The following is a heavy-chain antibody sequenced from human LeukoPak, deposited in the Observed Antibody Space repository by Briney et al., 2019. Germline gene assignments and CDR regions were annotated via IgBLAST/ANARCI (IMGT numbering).Heavy chain of an antibody. CDR3: ARQGILWFGELPPPYGMDV. CDR1: GSSIGTYS. CDR2: ISSSGSTI. J-gene: IGHJ6*02. D-gene: IGHD3-10*01. V-gene: IGHV3-11*01. Sequence: LSLTCTVSGSSIGTYSWSWIRQPPGKGLEWVSYISSSGSTIYYADSVKGRFTISRDNAKNPLYLQMNSLRAEDTAVYYCARQGILWFGELPPPYGMDVWGQGTTVTVSS.